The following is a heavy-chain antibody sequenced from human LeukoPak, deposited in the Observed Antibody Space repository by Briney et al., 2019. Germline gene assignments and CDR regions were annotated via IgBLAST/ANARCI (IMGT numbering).Heavy chain of an antibody. D-gene: IGHD3-3*01. CDR2: IIGSGGIT. CDR3: AKDDALIRFND. V-gene: IGHV3-23*01. J-gene: IGHJ4*02. CDR1: GFTFSSYS. Sequence: QPGGSLRLSCAASGFTFSSYSMNWVRQAPGKGLEWISGIIGSGGITYYADSVKGRFTISRDNSKNTLYLQIYSLRAGDTAVYYCAKDDALIRFNDWGQGTLVTVSS.